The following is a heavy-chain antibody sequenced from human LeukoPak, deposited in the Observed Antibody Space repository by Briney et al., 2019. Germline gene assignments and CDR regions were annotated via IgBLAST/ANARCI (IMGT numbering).Heavy chain of an antibody. CDR1: GFTFSSYA. CDR2: ISGSGGST. D-gene: IGHD3-22*01. V-gene: IGHV3-23*01. J-gene: IGHJ3*02. CDR3: ATTYDSGGYLPGTI. Sequence: GGSLRLSCAASGFTFSSYAMSWVRQAPGKGLEWVSAISGSGGSTYYADSVKGRFTISRDNSKNTLYLQMNSLRDEDTAVYYCATTYDSGGYLPGTIWGQGTMVTVSS.